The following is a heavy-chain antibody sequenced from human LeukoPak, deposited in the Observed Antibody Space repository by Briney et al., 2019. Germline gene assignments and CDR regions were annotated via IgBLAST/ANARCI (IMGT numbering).Heavy chain of an antibody. Sequence: GGSLRLSCAASGFTVSSTYMSWVRQAPGKGLEWVSSISSSSTYIYYTDSVKGRFTISRDNAKNSLYLQMNSLRVEDTAVYYCARVGCSGGRCPGYGMDVWGQGTTVTVSS. CDR2: ISSSSTYI. CDR1: GFTVSSTY. CDR3: ARVGCSGGRCPGYGMDV. V-gene: IGHV3-21*01. J-gene: IGHJ6*02. D-gene: IGHD2-15*01.